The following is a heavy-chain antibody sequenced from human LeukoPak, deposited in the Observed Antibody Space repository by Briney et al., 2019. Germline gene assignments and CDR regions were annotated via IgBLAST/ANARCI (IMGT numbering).Heavy chain of an antibody. D-gene: IGHD6-13*01. J-gene: IGHJ4*02. CDR3: AKQTLSSSWSLAY. Sequence: GGSLRLSCAVSGITLSNYGMSWVRQAPGKGLEWVAGISDSGGSTNYADSVKGRFTISRDNPKNTLYLQMNSLRAEDTAVYYCAKQTLSSSWSLAYWGQGTLVTVSS. CDR1: GITLSNYG. V-gene: IGHV3-23*01. CDR2: ISDSGGST.